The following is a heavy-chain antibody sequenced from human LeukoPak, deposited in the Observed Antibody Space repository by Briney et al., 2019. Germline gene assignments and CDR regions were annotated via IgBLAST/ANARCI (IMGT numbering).Heavy chain of an antibody. CDR3: ARARQRYSSSWYWRFDY. CDR1: GFTFSSYS. CDR2: ISSSSSHI. D-gene: IGHD6-13*01. Sequence: PGGSLRLSCAASGFTFSSYSMNWVRQAPGKGLEWVSSISSSSSHIYYADSVKGRFTISRDNAKNSLYLQMNSLRAEDTAVYYCARARQRYSSSWYWRFDYWGQGTLVTVSS. V-gene: IGHV3-21*01. J-gene: IGHJ4*02.